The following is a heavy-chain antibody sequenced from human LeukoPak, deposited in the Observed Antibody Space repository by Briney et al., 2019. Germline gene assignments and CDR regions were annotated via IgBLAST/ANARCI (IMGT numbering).Heavy chain of an antibody. V-gene: IGHV3-23*01. D-gene: IGHD1-26*01. Sequence: GGSLRLSCAASGFTFRNFAMTWVRQAPGKGLEWVSTISGGGGTTYYADSVKGRFTISRDNSKNTLDLQMNGLRAEDTAVYYCARGLVGATRDDYFDYWGRGTLVTVAS. J-gene: IGHJ4*02. CDR2: ISGGGGTT. CDR3: ARGLVGATRDDYFDY. CDR1: GFTFRNFA.